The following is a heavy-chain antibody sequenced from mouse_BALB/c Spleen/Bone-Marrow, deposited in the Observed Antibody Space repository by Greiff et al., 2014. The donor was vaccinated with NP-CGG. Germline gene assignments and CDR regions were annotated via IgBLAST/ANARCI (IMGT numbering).Heavy chain of an antibody. D-gene: IGHD2-3*01. CDR2: ISSGSSTI. V-gene: IGHV5-17*02. Sequence: EVKLMESGGGLVQPGGSRKLSCAASGFTFSSFGMHWVRQASEKGLEWVAYISSGSSTIYYADTVKGRFTISRDNPKNTLFPQMTSLRSEDTAMYYCARSPRWLPPDYWGQGTTLTVSS. CDR3: ARSPRWLPPDY. CDR1: GFTFSSFG. J-gene: IGHJ2*01.